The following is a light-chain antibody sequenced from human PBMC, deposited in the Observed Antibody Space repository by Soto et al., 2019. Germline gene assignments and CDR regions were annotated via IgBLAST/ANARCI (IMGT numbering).Light chain of an antibody. V-gene: IGKV3-20*01. CDR1: QSVNSDY. J-gene: IGKJ5*01. CDR3: HHYGGSPIT. CDR2: GAS. Sequence: EIVLTQSPGTLSLSPGERATLSCRASQSVNSDYLGWFQQKPGQAPRLLIYGASTRATGIPDRFSGSGSGTDFTLTISRLEPEDFGVYYCHHYGGSPITFGQGTRLDIK.